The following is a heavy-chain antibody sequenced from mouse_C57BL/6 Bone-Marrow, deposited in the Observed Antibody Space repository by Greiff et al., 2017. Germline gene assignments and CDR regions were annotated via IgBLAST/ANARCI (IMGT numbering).Heavy chain of an antibody. CDR1: GYTFTSYW. CDR3: ARSGTLGRSFDY. D-gene: IGHD4-1*01. J-gene: IGHJ2*01. V-gene: IGHV1-55*01. CDR2: IYPTSGRT. Sequence: VQLQQPGAELVKPGASVKMSCKASGYTFTSYWITWVKQRPGQGLEWIGDIYPTSGRTNYKEKFKSKAILTVDTSSNTAYMQLSSLTSEDSAVFDCARSGTLGRSFDYWGQGTALTVSS.